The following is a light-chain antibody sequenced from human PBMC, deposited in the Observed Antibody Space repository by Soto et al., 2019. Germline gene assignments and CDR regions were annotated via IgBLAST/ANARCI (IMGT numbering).Light chain of an antibody. J-gene: IGKJ1*01. Sequence: EIRMTQSPSTLSGSVGDRVSMXCRASQTLISGFVWCQQKTGQARKRLIYAASRLERGVPPRFSGSGSETEFTPPISGLQPGDSATYCRQQYNSYSPTFGQGTKVDIK. CDR3: QQYNSYSPT. V-gene: IGKV1-5*01. CDR2: AAS. CDR1: QTLISG.